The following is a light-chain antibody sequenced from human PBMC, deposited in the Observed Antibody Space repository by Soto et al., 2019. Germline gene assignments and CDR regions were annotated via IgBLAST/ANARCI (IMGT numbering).Light chain of an antibody. CDR3: QQYYRTPLT. J-gene: IGKJ4*01. V-gene: IGKV4-1*01. CDR2: CAS. Sequence: DIVMTQSPDSLAVSLGERATINCKSSQSVLYSSNNKNYLAWYQQKPGQPPKLLIYCASTRESGVPDRFSGSGSRTDFSLTISSLQAEDVAVYYCQQYYRTPLTFGGGTKVEIK. CDR1: QSVLYSSNNKNY.